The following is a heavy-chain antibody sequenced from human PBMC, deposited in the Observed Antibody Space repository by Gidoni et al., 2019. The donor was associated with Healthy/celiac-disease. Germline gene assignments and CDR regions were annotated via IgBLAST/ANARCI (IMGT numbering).Heavy chain of an antibody. CDR2: IYSGGST. J-gene: IGHJ5*02. CDR1: GFTVSSNY. Sequence: EVQLVESGGGLVQPGGSLRLSCAASGFTVSSNYMSWVRQAPGKGLEWVSVIYSGGSTYYADFVKGRFTISRDNSKNTLYLQMNSLRAEDTAVYYCARESVEYDILTGYYRPNNWFDPWGQGTLVTVSS. D-gene: IGHD3-9*01. CDR3: ARESVEYDILTGYYRPNNWFDP. V-gene: IGHV3-66*02.